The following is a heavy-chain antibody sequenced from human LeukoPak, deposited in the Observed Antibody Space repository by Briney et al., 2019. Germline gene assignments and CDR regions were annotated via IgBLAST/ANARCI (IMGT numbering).Heavy chain of an antibody. Sequence: ASVKVSCKASRYTFTGYYMHWVRQAPGQGLEWMGWINPNSGGTNYAQKFQGRVTMTRDTSISTAYMELSRLRSDDTAVYYCARLDYDILTGYYIGWFDPWGQGTLVTVSS. CDR1: RYTFTGYY. CDR3: ARLDYDILTGYYIGWFDP. CDR2: INPNSGGT. V-gene: IGHV1-2*02. D-gene: IGHD3-9*01. J-gene: IGHJ5*02.